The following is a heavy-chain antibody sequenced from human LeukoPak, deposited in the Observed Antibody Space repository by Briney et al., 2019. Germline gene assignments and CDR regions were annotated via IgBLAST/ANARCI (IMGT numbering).Heavy chain of an antibody. CDR3: ARGLYTGPVTTLFDF. V-gene: IGHV4-38-2*02. Sequence: SETLSLTCTVSGYSISSGYYWGWIRQPPGQGLEWIGSIYHSGSTYYNPSLKSRVTISVDTSKNQFSLKLSSVTAADTAVYYCARGLYTGPVTTLFDFWGPGTLVTVSS. J-gene: IGHJ4*02. D-gene: IGHD4-17*01. CDR2: IYHSGST. CDR1: GYSISSGYY.